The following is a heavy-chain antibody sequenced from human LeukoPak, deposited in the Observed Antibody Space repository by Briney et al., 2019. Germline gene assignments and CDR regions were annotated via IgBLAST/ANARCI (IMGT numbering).Heavy chain of an antibody. D-gene: IGHD3-22*01. CDR3: ARTLIFDNRHRGAFDI. V-gene: IGHV4-28*01. J-gene: IGHJ3*02. CDR1: GYSIGRSNW. CDR2: IYHSRST. Sequence: EPSDTLSLTCAVSGYSIGRSNWWGWIRQPPGKGLEWIGYIYHSRSTYYNPSLRSRVTMSQDTSKNQFSLKLSSVTAVDTAVYYCARTLIFDNRHRGAFDIWGQGTMVTVSS.